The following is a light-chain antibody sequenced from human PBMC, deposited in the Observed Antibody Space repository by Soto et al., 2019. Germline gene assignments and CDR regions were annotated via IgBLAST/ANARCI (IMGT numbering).Light chain of an antibody. V-gene: IGLV2-14*01. CDR1: SSDVGGYNY. Sequence: QSALTQPASVSGSPGQSITISCTGTSSDVGGYNYVSWYQQHPGKAPKLMIYEVSYRPSGVSNRFSGSKSGNTASLTISGLQAEDEADYSCSSYTSSSTDVFGTGTKVTVL. J-gene: IGLJ1*01. CDR3: SSYTSSSTDV. CDR2: EVS.